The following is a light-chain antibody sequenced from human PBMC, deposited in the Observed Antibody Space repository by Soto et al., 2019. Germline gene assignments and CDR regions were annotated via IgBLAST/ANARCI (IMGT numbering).Light chain of an antibody. CDR1: QSINRY. CDR3: QHYNSYSEA. J-gene: IGKJ1*01. CDR2: YAS. V-gene: IGKV3-11*01. Sequence: EILLTQSPGTLSLSPGKTTSLARRASQSINRYLAWYQQKPGQAPRLLIYYASNRAAGIPARFSGSGSGTEFTLTICSLQPDDFATYYCQHYNSYSEAFGQGTKVDIK.